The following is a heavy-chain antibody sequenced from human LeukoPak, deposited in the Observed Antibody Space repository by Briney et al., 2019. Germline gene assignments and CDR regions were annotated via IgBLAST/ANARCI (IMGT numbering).Heavy chain of an antibody. D-gene: IGHD3-22*01. V-gene: IGHV3-21*04. CDR1: GFSFSSYN. CDR2: ITSSSTYT. Sequence: PGGSLRLSCAASGFSFSSYNMNWVRQTPGKGLEWVSSITSSSTYTFYADSVKGRFTISRDNSKNTLYLQMNSLRAEDTAVYYCARGHYDETLWGQGTLVTVSS. J-gene: IGHJ4*02. CDR3: ARGHYDETL.